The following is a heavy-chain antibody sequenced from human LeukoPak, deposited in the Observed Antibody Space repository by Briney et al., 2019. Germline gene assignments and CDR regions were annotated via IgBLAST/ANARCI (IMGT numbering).Heavy chain of an antibody. D-gene: IGHD3-22*01. CDR3: ATGIVVVIQAVSFDY. Sequence: ASVKVSSKVSGYTLTELSMHWVRQAPGKGLEWMGGFDPEDGETIYAQKFQGRVTMTEDTSTDTAYMELSSLRSEDTAVYYCATGIVVVIQAVSFDYWGQGTLVTVSS. J-gene: IGHJ4*02. CDR2: FDPEDGET. CDR1: GYTLTELS. V-gene: IGHV1-24*01.